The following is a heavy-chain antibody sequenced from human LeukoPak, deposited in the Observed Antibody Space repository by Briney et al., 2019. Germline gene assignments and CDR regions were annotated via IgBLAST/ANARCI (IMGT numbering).Heavy chain of an antibody. V-gene: IGHV5-51*01. J-gene: IGHJ4*02. D-gene: IGHD5-12*01. CDR2: IHPGDSDT. CDR3: ASRSNSGYEFFDY. Sequence: GESLKISCKGSGYSFTSYWIGWVRQMPGKGLEWMGIIHPGDSDTRYSPSFQGQVTISADKSISTAYLQWSSLKASDTAMYYCASRSNSGYEFFDYWGQGTLVTVSS. CDR1: GYSFTSYW.